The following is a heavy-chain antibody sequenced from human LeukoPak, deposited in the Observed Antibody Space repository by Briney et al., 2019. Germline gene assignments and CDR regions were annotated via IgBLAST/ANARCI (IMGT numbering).Heavy chain of an antibody. CDR2: IYYSGST. D-gene: IGHD3-16*01. Sequence: PSETLSLTCTVSGGSISSGGYYWSWIRQPPGKGLEWIGYIYYSGSTYYNPSLKSRVTISVDTSKNQFSLKLSSVTAADTAVYYCARDRLGGQNYFDYWGQGILVTVSS. V-gene: IGHV4-30-2*01. CDR1: GGSISSGGYY. CDR3: ARDRLGGQNYFDY. J-gene: IGHJ4*02.